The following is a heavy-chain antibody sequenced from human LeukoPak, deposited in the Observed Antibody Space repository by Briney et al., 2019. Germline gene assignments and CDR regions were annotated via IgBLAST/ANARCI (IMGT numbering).Heavy chain of an antibody. Sequence: GGSLRLSCAASGFTVITNDMTWVRQAPGKGLEWVSFLYSDGNTKYADSVQGRFTISRDNSKNTLYLDMNSLSPDDTAVYYCARGVEPLAANTLAYWGQGTLVTVSS. D-gene: IGHD1-14*01. CDR3: ARGVEPLAANTLAY. V-gene: IGHV3-53*01. J-gene: IGHJ4*02. CDR2: LYSDGNT. CDR1: GFTVITND.